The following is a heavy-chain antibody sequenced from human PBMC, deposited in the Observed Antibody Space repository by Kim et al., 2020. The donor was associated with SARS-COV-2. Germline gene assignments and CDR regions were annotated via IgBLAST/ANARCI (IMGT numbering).Heavy chain of an antibody. CDR3: ARGKRPRDSSSWPTSFAY. J-gene: IGHJ4*02. CDR2: INHSGRT. CDR1: GGSFSGYY. D-gene: IGHD6-13*01. V-gene: IGHV4-34*01. Sequence: SETLSLTCAVYGGSFSGYYWSWIRQPPGKGLEWIGEINHSGRTNYNPSLKSRVTISVDTSKNQFSLKLSSVTAADTAVYYCARGKRPRDSSSWPTSFAYWGQVTLVTVSS.